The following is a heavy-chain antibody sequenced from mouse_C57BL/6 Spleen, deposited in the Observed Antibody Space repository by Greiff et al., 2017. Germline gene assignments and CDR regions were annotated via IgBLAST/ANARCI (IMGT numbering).Heavy chain of an antibody. CDR1: GYTFTDYY. CDR3: ARSITPVVPWGFDV. D-gene: IGHD1-1*01. J-gene: IGHJ1*03. Sequence: EVQLQQSGPVLVKPGASVKMSCKASGYTFTDYYMNWVKQSHGKSLEWIGVINPYNGGTSYNQKFQGKATLTVDKSSSTAYMELTSLTSEDSAVYYCARSITPVVPWGFDVWGTGTTAPASS. V-gene: IGHV1-19*01. CDR2: INPYNGGT.